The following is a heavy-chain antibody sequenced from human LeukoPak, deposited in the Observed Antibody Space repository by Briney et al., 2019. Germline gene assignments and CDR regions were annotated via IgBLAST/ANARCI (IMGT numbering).Heavy chain of an antibody. J-gene: IGHJ4*02. CDR2: ISGNGANT. CDR1: GFTFSNYV. Sequence: GGSLRLSCSASGFTFSNYVMYWVRQAPEKGLEFVSGISGNGANTYYTDSVKGRFVISRDNSKNTLYLQMSSLKTEDMAVYYCVRGGSSGSYYTNWGQGSLVTVSS. CDR3: VRGGSSGSYYTN. D-gene: IGHD3-10*01. V-gene: IGHV3-64D*06.